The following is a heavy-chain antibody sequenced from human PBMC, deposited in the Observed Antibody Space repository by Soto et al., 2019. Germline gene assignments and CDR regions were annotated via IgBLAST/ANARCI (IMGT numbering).Heavy chain of an antibody. CDR1: GYTFTGYY. V-gene: IGHV1-2*02. CDR2: INPNSGGT. Sequence: GASVKVSCKASGYTFTGYYMHWVRQAPGQGLEWMGWINPNSGGTNYAQKFQGRVTMTRDTSISTAYMELSRLRSDDTAVYYCARAGLAAAGSYYYYGMDVWGQGTTVTVSS. D-gene: IGHD6-13*01. CDR3: ARAGLAAAGSYYYYGMDV. J-gene: IGHJ6*02.